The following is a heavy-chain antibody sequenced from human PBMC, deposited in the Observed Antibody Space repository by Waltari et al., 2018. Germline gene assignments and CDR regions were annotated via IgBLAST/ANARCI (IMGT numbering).Heavy chain of an antibody. CDR3: AREEVTTGWFDP. Sequence: QVQLQESGPGLVKPSQTLSLTCTVSGGSISSGDYYWSWIRQPPGKGLEWIGYIYYSGSTYYNPSLKGRVTISVDTSKNQFSLKLSSVTAAYTAVYYCAREEVTTGWFDPWGQGTLVTVSS. J-gene: IGHJ5*02. D-gene: IGHD4-17*01. V-gene: IGHV4-30-4*01. CDR1: GGSISSGDYY. CDR2: IYYSGST.